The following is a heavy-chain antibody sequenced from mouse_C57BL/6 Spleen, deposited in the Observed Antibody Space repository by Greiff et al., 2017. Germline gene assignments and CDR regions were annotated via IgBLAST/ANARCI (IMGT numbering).Heavy chain of an antibody. CDR1: GFTFSSYT. D-gene: IGHD2-3*01. CDR3: ARHIYDGKGGFAY. J-gene: IGHJ3*01. CDR2: ISGGGGNT. Sequence: EVKVVESGGGLVKPGGSLKLSCAASGFTFSSYTMSWVRQTPEKRLEWVATISGGGGNTYYPDSVKGRFTISRDNAKNTLYLQMSSLRSEDTALYYCARHIYDGKGGFAYWGQGTLVTVSA. V-gene: IGHV5-9*01.